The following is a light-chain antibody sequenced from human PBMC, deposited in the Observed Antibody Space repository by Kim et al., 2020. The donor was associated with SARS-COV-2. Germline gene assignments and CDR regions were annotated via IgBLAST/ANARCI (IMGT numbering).Light chain of an antibody. CDR1: SSNIGSNT. Sequence: GQRVTISCSGSSSNIGSNTVNWFQQVPGTAPKLLIYSVAQRPSGVADRFSGSKSGTSASLAISGLQSGDEADYYCAAWDDDLNGPLFGTGTKVTVL. CDR2: SVA. J-gene: IGLJ1*01. CDR3: AAWDDDLNGPL. V-gene: IGLV1-44*01.